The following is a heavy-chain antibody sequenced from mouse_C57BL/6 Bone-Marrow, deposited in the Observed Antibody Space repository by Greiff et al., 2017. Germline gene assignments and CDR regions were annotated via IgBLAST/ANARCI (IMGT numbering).Heavy chain of an antibody. Sequence: VQLQESGAELARPGASVKLSCKASGYTFTSYGISWVKQRTGQGLEWIGEIYPRSGNTYYNEKFKGKATLTADKSSSTAYMELRSLTSEDSAVYFCARLELLAMDYWGQGTSVTVSS. D-gene: IGHD1-1*01. CDR2: IYPRSGNT. V-gene: IGHV1-81*01. CDR3: ARLELLAMDY. J-gene: IGHJ4*01. CDR1: GYTFTSYG.